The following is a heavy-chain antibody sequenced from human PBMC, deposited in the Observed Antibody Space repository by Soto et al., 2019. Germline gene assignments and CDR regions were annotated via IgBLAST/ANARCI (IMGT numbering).Heavy chain of an antibody. J-gene: IGHJ4*02. Sequence: QVHLVESGGRVVQPGTSLRLSCAGSGFAFNSYAIHWVRQAPGKGLEWVAVISYDGSEKYFADSVKGRFTISRDNSKNTIFLQMNSLRVEDTAVYYCARDVGGLRFWGLDYWGQGTLVAVSS. D-gene: IGHD3-16*01. CDR3: ARDVGGLRFWGLDY. V-gene: IGHV3-30-3*01. CDR1: GFAFNSYA. CDR2: ISYDGSEK.